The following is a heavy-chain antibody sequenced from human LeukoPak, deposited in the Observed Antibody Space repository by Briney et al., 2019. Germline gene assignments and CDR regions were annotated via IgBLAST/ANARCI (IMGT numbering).Heavy chain of an antibody. Sequence: SETLSLTCTVSGGSISRSSYYWGWIRQPPGKGLEWIGSIYYSGSTYYNPSLKSRVTISVDTSKNQFSLKLSSVTAADTAVYYCARRTYYYGSGISSEAFDIWGQGTMVTVSS. CDR2: IYYSGST. CDR3: ARRTYYYGSGISSEAFDI. V-gene: IGHV4-39*01. J-gene: IGHJ3*02. D-gene: IGHD3-10*01. CDR1: GGSISRSSYY.